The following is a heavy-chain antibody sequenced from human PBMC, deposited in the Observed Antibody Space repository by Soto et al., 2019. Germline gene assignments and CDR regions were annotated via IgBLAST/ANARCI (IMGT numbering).Heavy chain of an antibody. Sequence: QVLLVESGGGVVQPGRSLRLSCAASEFPFSSYVMHWVRQAPGKGLEWVAAISYDGTDNYYADSVKGRFTISRDNSKNTLNLHMTSLRPEDTAVYYCARRYTAGWTSLDYWGQGTLVTVSS. CDR3: ARRYTAGWTSLDY. CDR2: ISYDGTDN. J-gene: IGHJ4*02. V-gene: IGHV3-30-3*01. D-gene: IGHD6-19*01. CDR1: EFPFSSYV.